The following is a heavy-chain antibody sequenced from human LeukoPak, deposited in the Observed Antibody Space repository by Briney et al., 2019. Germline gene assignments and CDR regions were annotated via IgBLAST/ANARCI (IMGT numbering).Heavy chain of an antibody. J-gene: IGHJ6*03. CDR1: GGSFSGYY. D-gene: IGHD3-22*01. CDR3: AKVGSATYGYYFMDV. V-gene: IGHV4-34*01. Sequence: SETLSLTCAVYGGSFSGYYWSWIRQPPGKGLEWIGEINHSGSTNYNPSLKSRVTISVDTSENSFSLKLNSVTAADTAMYYCAKVGSATYGYYFMDVWGKGTAVTISS. CDR2: INHSGST.